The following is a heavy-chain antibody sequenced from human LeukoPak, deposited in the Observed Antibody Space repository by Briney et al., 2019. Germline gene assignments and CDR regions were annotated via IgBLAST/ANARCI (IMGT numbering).Heavy chain of an antibody. CDR1: GFTFGDYA. CDR3: AKDEGDSGYSGYDSRPSFDY. CDR2: IRSKAYGGTA. V-gene: IGHV3-49*04. D-gene: IGHD5-12*01. Sequence: SGGSLRLSCRGSGFTFGDYAMTWVRQAPGKGLEWVGFIRSKAYGGTAEYAASVKGRFTISRDNSKNTLYLQMNSLRAEDTAVYYCAKDEGDSGYSGYDSRPSFDYWGQGTLVTVSS. J-gene: IGHJ4*02.